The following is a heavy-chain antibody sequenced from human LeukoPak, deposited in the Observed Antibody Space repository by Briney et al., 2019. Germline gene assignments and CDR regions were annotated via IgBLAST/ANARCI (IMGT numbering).Heavy chain of an antibody. CDR1: GGSISSYY. Sequence: SETLSLTCTVSGGSISSYYWGWIRQPPGKGLEWIGSIYFSGSTYYNPSLKSRVTVSVDTPKNQFSLKVSSATAADTAVYYCARQVGKVEDVYDVEFFDLWGQGTLVTVSS. CDR3: ARQVGKVEDVYDVEFFDL. D-gene: IGHD5/OR15-5a*01. V-gene: IGHV4-39*01. CDR2: IYFSGST. J-gene: IGHJ4*02.